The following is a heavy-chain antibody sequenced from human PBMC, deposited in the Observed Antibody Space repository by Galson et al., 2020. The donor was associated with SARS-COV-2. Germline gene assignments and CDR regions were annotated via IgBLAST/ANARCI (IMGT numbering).Heavy chain of an antibody. V-gene: IGHV3-21*01. CDR3: ARDSSGSYRDWCDR. CDR1: GFTFSSYS. CDR2: ISSSSSYI. J-gene: IGHJ5*02. D-gene: IGHD1-26*01. Sequence: GGSLRLSCAASGFTFSSYSMNWVRQAPGKGLEWVSSISSSSSYIYYADSVKGRFTISRDNAKNSLYLQMNSLRAEDTAVYYCARDSSGSYRDWCDRWGQGTLGTVSS.